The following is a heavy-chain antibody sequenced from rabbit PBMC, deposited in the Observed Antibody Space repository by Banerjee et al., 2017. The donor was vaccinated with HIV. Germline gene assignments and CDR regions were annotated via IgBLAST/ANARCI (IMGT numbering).Heavy chain of an antibody. V-gene: IGHV1S45*01. CDR3: ASRSGSGSSGYFKL. D-gene: IGHD1-1*01. CDR2: IDGSSSGST. Sequence: QEQQEELGGDLVKPEGSLTLTCNASGFSFSSYWRCWVCQAPGKGLEWIGCIDGSSSGSTSYASWAKGRFPISKTSSTTVTLQMTSLTAADTATYFCASRSGSGSSGYFKLWGPGTLVTVS. J-gene: IGHJ4*01. CDR1: GFSFSSYW.